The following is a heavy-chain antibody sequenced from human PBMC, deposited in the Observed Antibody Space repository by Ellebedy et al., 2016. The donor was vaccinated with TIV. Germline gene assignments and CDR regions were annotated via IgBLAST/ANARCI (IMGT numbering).Heavy chain of an antibody. CDR2: ISAYNGNT. D-gene: IGHD3/OR15-3a*01. V-gene: IGHV1-18*01. Sequence: ASVKVSCKASGGTFSSYAISWVRQAPGQGLEWMGWISAYNGNTNYAQKLQGRVTMTTDTSTSTAYMELRSLRSDDTAVYYCARVWTGTDAFDIWGQGTMVTVSS. J-gene: IGHJ3*02. CDR1: GGTFSSYA. CDR3: ARVWTGTDAFDI.